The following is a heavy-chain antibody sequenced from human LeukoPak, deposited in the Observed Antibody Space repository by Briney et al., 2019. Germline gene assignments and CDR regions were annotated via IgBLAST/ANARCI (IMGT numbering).Heavy chain of an antibody. CDR3: ARHVSGYDYVWGSYRSPYYFDY. CDR2: IYYSGST. Sequence: SETLSLTCTVSGGSISSSSYYWGWIRQPPGKGLEWIGSIYYSGSTYYNPSLKNRVTISVDTSKNQFSLKLSSVTAADTAVYYCARHVSGYDYVWGSYRSPYYFDYWGQGTLVTVSS. CDR1: GGSISSSSYY. V-gene: IGHV4-39*01. J-gene: IGHJ4*02. D-gene: IGHD3-16*01.